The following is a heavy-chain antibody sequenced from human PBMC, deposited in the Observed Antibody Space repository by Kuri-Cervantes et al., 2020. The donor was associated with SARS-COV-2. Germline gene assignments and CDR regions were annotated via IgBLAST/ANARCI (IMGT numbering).Heavy chain of an antibody. J-gene: IGHJ4*02. CDR3: ARGATIFGVVTSPYYFDY. D-gene: IGHD3-3*01. CDR2: ISYSGST. CDR1: GGSISSSSYY. Sequence: LSCTVSGGSISSSSYYWGWIRQPPGKGLEWIGYISYSGSTNYNPSLKSRVTISVGTSKNQFSLKLSSVTAADTAVYYCARGATIFGVVTSPYYFDYWGQGTLVTVSS. V-gene: IGHV4-61*05.